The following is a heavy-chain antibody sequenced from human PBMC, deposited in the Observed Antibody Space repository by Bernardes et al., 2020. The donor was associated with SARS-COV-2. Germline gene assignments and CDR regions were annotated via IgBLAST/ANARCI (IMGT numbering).Heavy chain of an antibody. V-gene: IGHV5-51*01. J-gene: IGHJ6*02. Sequence: GGSPMINRKGPGYILTSYWIVWVRQMPGKGREWMGIIYPGDSDTRHSSSFQGQVTISSDKSISTAYLQWSSMKASDTAMYYCARRGLGIYYYGMDVWGQVTTVTVSS. CDR3: ARRGLGIYYYGMDV. CDR1: GYILTSYW. CDR2: IYPGDSDT.